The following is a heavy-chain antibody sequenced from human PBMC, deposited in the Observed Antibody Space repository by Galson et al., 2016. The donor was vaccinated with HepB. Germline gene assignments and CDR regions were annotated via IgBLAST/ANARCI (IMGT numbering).Heavy chain of an antibody. CDR1: GDSFTDYY. D-gene: IGHD6-19*01. CDR3: SRRAVGGSKGIFDY. V-gene: IGHV1-2*02. Sequence: SVKVSCKASGDSFTDYYIHWLRQAPGQGLEWMGWINPDSGDTNYAQKFQGRVTMTRDTSISTAYMELSSLRSDDTAIYYCSRRAVGGSKGIFDYWGQGTLVTVSS. CDR2: INPDSGDT. J-gene: IGHJ4*02.